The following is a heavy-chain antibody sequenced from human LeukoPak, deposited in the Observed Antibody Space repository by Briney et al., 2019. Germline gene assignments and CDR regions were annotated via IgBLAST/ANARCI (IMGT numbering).Heavy chain of an antibody. CDR2: IIPIFGIA. CDR1: GGTFSSYA. V-gene: IGHV1-69*04. Sequence: ASVKVSCKASGGTFSSYAISWVRQAPGQGLEWMGRIIPIFGIANYAQKFQGRVTITADKSTSTAYMELSSLRSEDTAVYHCARDEIVVVTATWDAFDIWGQGTMVTVSS. J-gene: IGHJ3*02. D-gene: IGHD2-21*02. CDR3: ARDEIVVVTATWDAFDI.